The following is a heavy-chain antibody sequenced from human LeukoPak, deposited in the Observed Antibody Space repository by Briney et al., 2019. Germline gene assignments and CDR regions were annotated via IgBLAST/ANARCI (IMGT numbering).Heavy chain of an antibody. D-gene: IGHD6-6*01. CDR2: INPNSGGT. V-gene: IGHV1-2*02. Sequence: GASVKVSCKASGHTFTGYYMHWVRQAPGQGLEWMGWINPNSGGTNYAQKFQGRVTMTRDTSISTAYMELSRLRSDDTAVYYCAREWDSFAYSSSSPFDYWGQGTLVTVSS. CDR1: GHTFTGYY. CDR3: AREWDSFAYSSSSPFDY. J-gene: IGHJ4*02.